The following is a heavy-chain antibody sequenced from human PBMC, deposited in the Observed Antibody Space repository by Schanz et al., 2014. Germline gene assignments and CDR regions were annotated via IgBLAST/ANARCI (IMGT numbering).Heavy chain of an antibody. CDR1: GFTFSNYA. CDR2: LSGSGAGT. J-gene: IGHJ4*02. Sequence: EVQLEESGGGVVQPGRSLRLSCAASGFTFSNYAMGWVRQTPGKGLEWVSTLSGSGAGTFYADSVKGRFTISRDNSKNTLYLQVNSLRAEDTAVYYCAKHVRSLTGNDYWGQGTLVTVSS. D-gene: IGHD3-9*01. V-gene: IGHV3-23*04. CDR3: AKHVRSLTGNDY.